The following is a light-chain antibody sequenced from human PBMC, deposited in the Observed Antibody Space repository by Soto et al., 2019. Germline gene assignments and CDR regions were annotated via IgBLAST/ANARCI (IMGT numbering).Light chain of an antibody. CDR3: SSYTRSSTRV. J-gene: IGLJ2*01. CDR1: SGDVGAYNS. Sequence: QSALTQPASVSGSPGQSITISCTGTSGDVGAYNSVSWYQQHPGKAPKLMIYEVSNRPSGVSNRFSGSKSGNTASLTISGLQAEDEADYYCSSYTRSSTRVFGGGTQLTVL. V-gene: IGLV2-14*01. CDR2: EVS.